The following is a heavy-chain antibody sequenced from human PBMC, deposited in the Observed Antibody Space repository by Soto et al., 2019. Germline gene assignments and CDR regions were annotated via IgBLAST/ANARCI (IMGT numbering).Heavy chain of an antibody. CDR1: GGTFSSYT. D-gene: IGHD3-10*01. J-gene: IGHJ6*02. CDR3: ARGGEFYYYYGMDV. Sequence: GASVKVSCKASGGTFSSYTISWVRQAPGQGLEWLGWFSVYNGNTTYAQKLQGRFPIPTETSTSTAYLELRSLRSDDTAVYYCARGGEFYYYYGMDVWGQGTTVTVSS. V-gene: IGHV1-18*01. CDR2: FSVYNGNT.